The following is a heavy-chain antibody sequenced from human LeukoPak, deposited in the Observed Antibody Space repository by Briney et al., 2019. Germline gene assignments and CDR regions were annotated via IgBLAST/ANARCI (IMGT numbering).Heavy chain of an antibody. V-gene: IGHV3-73*01. CDR3: TPVAVAY. J-gene: IGHJ4*02. CDR1: GFTFSGSA. CDR2: IRSKANSYAT. D-gene: IGHD6-19*01. Sequence: GGSLKLSCAASGFTFSGSAMHWVRQAPGKGLEWVGRIRSKANSYATAYAASVKGRFTISRDDSKNTAYLQMNSLKTEDTAVYYCTPVAVAYWGQGTLVTVSS.